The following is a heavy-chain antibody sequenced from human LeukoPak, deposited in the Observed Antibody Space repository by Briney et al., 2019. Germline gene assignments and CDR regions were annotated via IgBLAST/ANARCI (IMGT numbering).Heavy chain of an antibody. Sequence: GGSLRLSCAASGFTFSSYAMHWVRQTPGKGLEWVALMSYDGSNKYYADSVKGRFTFSRDKAKNTLYLQMNSLRPEDSAVYYCASDPRDGGQNVWGKGTMVTVSS. V-gene: IGHV3-30*04. CDR2: MSYDGSNK. CDR1: GFTFSSYA. D-gene: IGHD5-24*01. J-gene: IGHJ6*04. CDR3: ASDPRDGGQNV.